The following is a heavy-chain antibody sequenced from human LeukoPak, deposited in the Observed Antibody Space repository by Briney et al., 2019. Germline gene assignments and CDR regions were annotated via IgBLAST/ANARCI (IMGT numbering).Heavy chain of an antibody. Sequence: GGSLRLSCAASGFTFSSYWMNWARQAPGKGLEWVAVVSYDGRNKYYADSVKGRFTISRDNSKNTLYMQMNSLRAEDTAVYYCAKDYGYYSSYYYGMDVWGQGTTVTVSS. D-gene: IGHD4-11*01. CDR2: VSYDGRNK. CDR3: AKDYGYYSSYYYGMDV. V-gene: IGHV3-30*18. J-gene: IGHJ6*02. CDR1: GFTFSSYW.